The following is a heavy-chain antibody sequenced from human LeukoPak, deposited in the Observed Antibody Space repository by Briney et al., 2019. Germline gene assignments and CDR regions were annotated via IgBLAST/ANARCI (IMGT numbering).Heavy chain of an antibody. CDR3: AREGQLRLDY. Sequence: GGSLRLSCAASGLIFSSYWMSWVRQAPGKGLKWVANIKKDGSEMYYVDSVKGRFTISRDNAKNSLYLQMNSLRAEDTAVYYCAREGQLRLDYWGQGTLVTVSS. D-gene: IGHD2-2*01. J-gene: IGHJ4*02. CDR1: GLIFSSYW. V-gene: IGHV3-7*01. CDR2: IKKDGSEM.